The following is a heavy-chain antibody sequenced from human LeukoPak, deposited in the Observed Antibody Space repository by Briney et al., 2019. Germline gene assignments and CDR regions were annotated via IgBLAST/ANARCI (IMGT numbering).Heavy chain of an antibody. CDR1: GFTFSSYA. CDR3: AKDLYYYDSSGYSSFDY. Sequence: GGSLRLSCAASGFTFSSYATSWVRQAPGKGLEWVSAISGSGGSTYYADSVKGRFTISRDNSKNTLYLQMNSLRAEDTAVYYCAKDLYYYDSSGYSSFDYWGQGTLVTVSS. CDR2: ISGSGGST. J-gene: IGHJ4*02. V-gene: IGHV3-23*01. D-gene: IGHD3-22*01.